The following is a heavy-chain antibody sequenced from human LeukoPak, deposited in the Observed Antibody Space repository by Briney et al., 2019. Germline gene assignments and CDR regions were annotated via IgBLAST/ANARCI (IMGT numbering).Heavy chain of an antibody. Sequence: PSQTLSLTCTVSGGSISSGDYYWSWIRQPPGKGLEWIGYIFYSGSTYNNPSLKSRVNISIDTPKNQFSLNLSSVTVAGTAVYYCAGYGSGSYYVNWFDPWGQGTLVIVSS. CDR3: AGYGSGSYYVNWFDP. V-gene: IGHV4-30-4*01. CDR2: IFYSGST. J-gene: IGHJ5*02. D-gene: IGHD3-10*01. CDR1: GGSISSGDYY.